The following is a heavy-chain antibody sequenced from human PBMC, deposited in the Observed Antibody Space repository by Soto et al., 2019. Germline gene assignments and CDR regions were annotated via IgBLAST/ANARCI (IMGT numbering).Heavy chain of an antibody. CDR1: GDSVISATYY. CDR3: ARVLPGIAAAYDAFDV. CDR2: IYYDGGT. D-gene: IGHD6-13*01. J-gene: IGHJ3*01. V-gene: IGHV4-61*01. Sequence: SETLSLTCTVSGDSVISATYYWSWIRQPPGKGLEWIGYIYYDGGTTYNSSLKSRVTISTDTSGSQLSLQLTSATPADTAVYYCARVLPGIAAAYDAFDVWGQGTMVTVSS.